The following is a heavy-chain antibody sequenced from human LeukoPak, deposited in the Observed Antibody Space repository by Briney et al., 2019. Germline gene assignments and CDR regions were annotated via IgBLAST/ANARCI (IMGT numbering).Heavy chain of an antibody. CDR1: GFTFDDYA. D-gene: IGHD1-26*01. Sequence: GRSLRLSYAASGFTFDDYAMHWVRQAPGKGLEWVSGISWNSGSIGYADSVKGRFTISRDNAKNSLYLQMNSLRAEDTALYYCAKASSGSYYSLDYWGQGTLVTVSS. CDR2: ISWNSGSI. CDR3: AKASSGSYYSLDY. V-gene: IGHV3-9*01. J-gene: IGHJ4*02.